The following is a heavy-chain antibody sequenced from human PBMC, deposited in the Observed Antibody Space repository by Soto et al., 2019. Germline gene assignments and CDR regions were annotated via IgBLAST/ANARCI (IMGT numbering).Heavy chain of an antibody. D-gene: IGHD6-19*01. CDR3: AKDGSGWYGPSYYFDY. CDR1: GFTFSSYA. V-gene: IGHV3-23*01. CDR2: ISGSGGST. Sequence: GGSLRLSCAASGFTFSSYAMSWVRQAPGKGLEWVSAISGSGGSTYYADSVKGRFTISRDNSKNTLYLQMNSLRAEDTAVYYCAKDGSGWYGPSYYFDYWGQGTLVTVSS. J-gene: IGHJ4*02.